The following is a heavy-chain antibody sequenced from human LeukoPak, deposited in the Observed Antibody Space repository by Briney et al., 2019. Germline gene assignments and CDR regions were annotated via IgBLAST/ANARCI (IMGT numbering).Heavy chain of an antibody. D-gene: IGHD6-19*01. J-gene: IGHJ4*02. V-gene: IGHV4-34*01. CDR1: GGSFSGYY. Sequence: SETLSLTCAVYGGSFSGYYWSWIRQPPGKGLEWIGEINHSGSTNYNPSLKSRVTISVDTSKNQFSLKLSSVTAADTAAYYCARRMYSSGFVDYWGQGTLVTVSS. CDR3: ARRMYSSGFVDY. CDR2: INHSGST.